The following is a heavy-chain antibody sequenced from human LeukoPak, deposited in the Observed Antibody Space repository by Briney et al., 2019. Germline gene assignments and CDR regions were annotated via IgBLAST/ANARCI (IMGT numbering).Heavy chain of an antibody. J-gene: IGHJ4*01. CDR3: ARDNDKVVDH. CDR1: GYTFTSYG. Sequence: ASVKVSCKASGYTFTSYGISWVRQAPGQGLEWMGWITAYNGNRLYAQRFQGRITLTTDTSTSTSYMELRSLEYDDTAIYYCARDNDKVVDHWGQGTLVTVSS. V-gene: IGHV1-18*01. CDR2: ITAYNGNR. D-gene: IGHD1-1*01.